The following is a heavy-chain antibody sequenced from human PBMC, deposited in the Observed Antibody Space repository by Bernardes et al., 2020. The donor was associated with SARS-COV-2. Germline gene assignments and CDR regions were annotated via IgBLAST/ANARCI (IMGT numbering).Heavy chain of an antibody. J-gene: IGHJ4*02. CDR2: ISSSGDYT. CDR1: GFTFSDYY. Sequence: GGSLRLSCAASGFTFSDYYMSWIRQAPGKGLEYISYISSSGDYTSYADSVQGRFTISRDNAKNSVYLQMNSLRADVTAVYYCARGDAGDYWGQGTLVTVSS. V-gene: IGHV3-11*06. CDR3: ARGDAGDY. D-gene: IGHD3-16*01.